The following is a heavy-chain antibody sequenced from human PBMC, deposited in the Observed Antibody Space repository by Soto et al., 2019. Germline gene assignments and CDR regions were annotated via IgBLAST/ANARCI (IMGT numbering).Heavy chain of an antibody. Sequence: QVQLVQSGAEVKKPGASVKVSCKASGYTFTSYYMHWVRQAPGQGLEWMGIINPSGGSTSYAQKFQGRVNMTRDTSTSTVYMELSSLRSEDTAVYYCARGIVSIAAAGQDPTFDYWGQGTLVTVSS. CDR3: ARGIVSIAAAGQDPTFDY. J-gene: IGHJ4*02. D-gene: IGHD6-13*01. CDR2: INPSGGST. CDR1: GYTFTSYY. V-gene: IGHV1-46*01.